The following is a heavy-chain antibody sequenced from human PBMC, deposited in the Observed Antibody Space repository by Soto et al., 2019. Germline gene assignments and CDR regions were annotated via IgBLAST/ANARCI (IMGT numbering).Heavy chain of an antibody. J-gene: IGHJ4*02. CDR3: ARVWFGELLRYLDY. CDR2: ISYSGTT. V-gene: IGHV4-31*03. Sequence: PSETLSLTCSVSGGSISSRGYYWSWIRQHPGKGLEWIGYISYSGTTYYNPSLKSRLTISVDTSKNQFSLRMSSVTTADTAVYYCARVWFGELLRYLDYWGQGALVTVSS. CDR1: GGSISSRGYY. D-gene: IGHD3-10*01.